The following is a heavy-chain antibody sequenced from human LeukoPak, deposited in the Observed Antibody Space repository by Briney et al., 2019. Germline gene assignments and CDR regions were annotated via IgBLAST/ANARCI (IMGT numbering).Heavy chain of an antibody. J-gene: IGHJ4*02. CDR3: ARDLREYSYGLAVDY. Sequence: GGSLRLSCAASGFTFSSYWMSWVRQAPGKGLEWVANIKQDGSEKYYVDSVKDRFTISRDNAKNSLYLQMNSLRAEDTAVYYCARDLREYSYGLAVDYWGQGTLVTVSS. D-gene: IGHD5-18*01. CDR2: IKQDGSEK. V-gene: IGHV3-7*01. CDR1: GFTFSSYW.